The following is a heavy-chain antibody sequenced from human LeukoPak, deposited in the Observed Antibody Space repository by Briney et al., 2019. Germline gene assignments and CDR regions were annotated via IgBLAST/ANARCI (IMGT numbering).Heavy chain of an antibody. CDR1: GYTFTGYH. CDR3: ARGGPKNIKGGYYYYYYMDV. CDR2: INPNSGGT. V-gene: IGHV1-2*02. J-gene: IGHJ6*03. D-gene: IGHD1/OR15-1a*01. Sequence: ASVKVSCKASGYTFTGYHMHWVRQAPGQGLEWMGWINPNSGGTNYAQKFQGRVTMTRDTSISTAYMELSRLRSDDTAVYYCARGGPKNIKGGYYYYYYMDVWGKGTTVTVSS.